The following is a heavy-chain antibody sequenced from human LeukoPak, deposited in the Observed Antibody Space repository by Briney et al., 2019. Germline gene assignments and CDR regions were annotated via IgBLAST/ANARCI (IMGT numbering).Heavy chain of an antibody. CDR3: ARQFYYDSGGSHY. CDR2: IFYSGST. Sequence: GSLRLSCAASGFTFSYYVMSWVRQAPGKGLEWIGSIFYSGSTYYNPSLESRVTISVDTSKNQFSLKLSSVTAADTAVYYCARQFYYDSGGSHYWGQGTLVTVSS. CDR1: GFTFSYYV. D-gene: IGHD3-22*01. V-gene: IGHV4-39*01. J-gene: IGHJ4*02.